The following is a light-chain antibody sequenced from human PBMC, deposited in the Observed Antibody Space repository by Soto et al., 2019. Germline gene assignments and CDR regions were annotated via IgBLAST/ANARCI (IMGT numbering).Light chain of an antibody. V-gene: IGKV3-20*01. Sequence: EIVLTQSPGTLSLSPGERATLSCRATQSISSNYIAWYQQKHGQAPRLLIYGASIRATGIPDRFSGSGSGTDFTLTISRLEPEDSAVYFCQQFVSSPNTFGQGTKVDIK. CDR2: GAS. CDR3: QQFVSSPNT. CDR1: QSISSNY. J-gene: IGKJ2*01.